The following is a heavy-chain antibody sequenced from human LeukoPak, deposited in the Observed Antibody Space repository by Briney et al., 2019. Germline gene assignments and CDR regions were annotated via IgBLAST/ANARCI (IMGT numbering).Heavy chain of an antibody. J-gene: IGHJ4*02. CDR1: GGSFSGYY. CDR3: ARERDYRGEGVFDY. CDR2: INHSGST. V-gene: IGHV4-34*01. Sequence: SETLSLTCAVYGGSFSGYYWSWIRQPPGKGLEWIGEINHSGSTNYNPSLKSRVTISVDTSKNQFSLKLSSVTAADTAVYYCARERDYRGEGVFDYWGQGTLVTVSS. D-gene: IGHD4-17*01.